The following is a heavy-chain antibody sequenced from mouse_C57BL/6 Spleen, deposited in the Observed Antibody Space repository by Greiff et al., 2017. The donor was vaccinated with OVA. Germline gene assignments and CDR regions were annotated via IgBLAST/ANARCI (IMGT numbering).Heavy chain of an antibody. CDR3: VRLSYYYGSSSYWYFDV. Sequence: EVQLVESGGGLVQPKGSLKLSCAASGFSFNTYAMNWVRQAPGKGLEWVARIRSKSNNYATYYADSVKDRFTISRDDSESMLYLQMNNLKTEDTAMYYCVRLSYYYGSSSYWYFDVWGTGTTVTVSS. J-gene: IGHJ1*03. CDR2: IRSKSNNYAT. V-gene: IGHV10-1*01. D-gene: IGHD1-1*01. CDR1: GFSFNTYA.